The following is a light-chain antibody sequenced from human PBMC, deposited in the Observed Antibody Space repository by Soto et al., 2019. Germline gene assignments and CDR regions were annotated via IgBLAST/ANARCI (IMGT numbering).Light chain of an antibody. Sequence: QSVLAQAPSASAAPGQTVTIFCSGSPSNIGANFVFWYQHRPGTAPKLLIYRNNQRPSGVPDRFSGSKSGTSASLAISGLRAEDEADYYCEAWDDGRTALFGGGTKVTVL. CDR1: PSNIGANF. CDR2: RNN. J-gene: IGLJ3*02. CDR3: EAWDDGRTAL. V-gene: IGLV1-47*01.